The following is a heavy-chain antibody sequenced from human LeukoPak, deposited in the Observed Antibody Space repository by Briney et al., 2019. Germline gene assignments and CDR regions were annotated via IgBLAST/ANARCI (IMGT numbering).Heavy chain of an antibody. CDR3: ARRAEYSSSLD. D-gene: IGHD6-6*01. CDR2: IHHSGST. J-gene: IGHJ4*02. Sequence: SETLSLTCAVSGYSISSGYYWGWIRQPPGKGLEWIGSIHHSGSTYDNPSPKSRVTISVDTSKNQFSLKLSSVTAADTAVYYCARRAEYSSSLDWGQGTLVTVSS. V-gene: IGHV4-38-2*01. CDR1: GYSISSGYY.